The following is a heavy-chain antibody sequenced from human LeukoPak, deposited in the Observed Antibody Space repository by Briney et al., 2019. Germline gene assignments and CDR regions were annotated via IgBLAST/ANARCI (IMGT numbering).Heavy chain of an antibody. Sequence: GESLKISCQGSGYSFTTYWIGWVRQMPGKGLEWMGIIYPGDSDTGYSPSFQGQVTISVDKSISTAYLQWSSLKASDTAMYYCARRACSSTSCYWFDSWGQGTLVSVSS. V-gene: IGHV5-51*01. CDR2: IYPGDSDT. CDR3: ARRACSSTSCYWFDS. CDR1: GYSFTTYW. D-gene: IGHD2-2*01. J-gene: IGHJ5*01.